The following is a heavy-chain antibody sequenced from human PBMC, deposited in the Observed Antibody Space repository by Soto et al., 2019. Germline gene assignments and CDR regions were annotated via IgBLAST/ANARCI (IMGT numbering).Heavy chain of an antibody. CDR3: AKDLVYCSSTSCYLRPISGFDY. CDR1: GFTFSSYG. J-gene: IGHJ4*02. Sequence: GGSLRLSCAASGFTFSSYGMHWVRQAPGKGLEWVAVISYDGSNKYYADSVKGRFTISRDNSKNTLYLQMNSLRAEDTAVYYCAKDLVYCSSTSCYLRPISGFDYWGQGTLVTVSS. CDR2: ISYDGSNK. V-gene: IGHV3-30*18. D-gene: IGHD2-2*01.